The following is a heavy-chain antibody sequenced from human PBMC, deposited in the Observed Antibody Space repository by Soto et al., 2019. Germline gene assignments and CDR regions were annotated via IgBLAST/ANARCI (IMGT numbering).Heavy chain of an antibody. CDR1: GDSVSSNSAA. CDR3: ARGDYSKRGHYFDY. J-gene: IGHJ4*02. Sequence: QSQTLSLTCAISGDSVSSNSAAWNWIRQSPSRGLEWLGRTYYRSKWYNDYAVSVKSRITINPDTSKNQFSQKLNSVTPEDTAVYYCARGDYSKRGHYFDYWGQGTLVTVSS. D-gene: IGHD4-4*01. V-gene: IGHV6-1*01. CDR2: TYYRSKWYN.